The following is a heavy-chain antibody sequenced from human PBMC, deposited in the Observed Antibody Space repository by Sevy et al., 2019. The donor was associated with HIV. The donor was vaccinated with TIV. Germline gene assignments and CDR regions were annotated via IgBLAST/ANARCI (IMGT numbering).Heavy chain of an antibody. CDR1: PFIFNNAW. CDR2: IKSKTDGGTT. V-gene: IGHV3-15*07. D-gene: IGHD2-2*01. CDR3: TTFSTY. Sequence: GGSLRLSCAASPFIFNNAWISWVRQAPGKGLEWVGPIKSKTDGGTTDYAAPVKGRFSIFTDDSKHTVYLQMNSLKIEDTALYYCTTFSTYWGQGTLVTVSS. J-gene: IGHJ4*02.